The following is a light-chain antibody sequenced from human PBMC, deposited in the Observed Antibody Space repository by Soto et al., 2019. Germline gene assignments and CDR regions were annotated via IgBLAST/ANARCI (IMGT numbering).Light chain of an antibody. CDR3: SSYTSSSTLV. Sequence: QSALTQPASVSGSPGQSITISCTGTSSDICGYNYVSWYQQHPGKAPKLMIFEVSNRPSGVSNRFSGSKSGNTASLTISGLQAEDEADYYCSSYTSSSTLVFGGGTKVTVL. CDR2: EVS. V-gene: IGLV2-14*01. J-gene: IGLJ3*02. CDR1: SSDICGYNY.